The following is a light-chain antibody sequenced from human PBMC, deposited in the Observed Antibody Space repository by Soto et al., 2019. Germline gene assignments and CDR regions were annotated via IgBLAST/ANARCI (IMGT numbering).Light chain of an antibody. J-gene: IGLJ1*01. Sequence: QSALTQPASVSGSPGQSITISCTGTSSDIGGYNFVSWYQQHPGRAPKLLIYEVASRPSGVSDRFSGSKSGNTASLTISGLQTEDEADYYCSSYADTDVFGTGTKLTVL. CDR2: EVA. CDR3: SSYADTDV. CDR1: SSDIGGYNF. V-gene: IGLV2-14*03.